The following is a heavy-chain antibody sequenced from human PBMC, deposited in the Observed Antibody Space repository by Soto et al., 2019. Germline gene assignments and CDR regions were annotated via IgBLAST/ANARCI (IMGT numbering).Heavy chain of an antibody. D-gene: IGHD1-26*01. Sequence: GESLKISCKGSGYSFTSYWTGWVRQMPGKGLEWMGIIYPGDSDTRYSPSFQGQVTISADKSISTAYLQWSSLKASDTAMYYCASGAIVPGYYYGMDVWGQGTTVTVSS. CDR3: ASGAIVPGYYYGMDV. CDR2: IYPGDSDT. CDR1: GYSFTSYW. J-gene: IGHJ6*02. V-gene: IGHV5-51*01.